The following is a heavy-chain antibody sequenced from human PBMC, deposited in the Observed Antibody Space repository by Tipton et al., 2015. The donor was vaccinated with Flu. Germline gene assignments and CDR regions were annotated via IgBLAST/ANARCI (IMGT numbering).Heavy chain of an antibody. CDR3: ARGVAPDFDF. Sequence: TLSLTCAVSGYSISSGYYWGWIRQPPGKGLEWVGGIHHSGRTYYNPSLKSRVTISVDTSKNQFSLKLTSVTAADTAVYYCARGVAPDFDFWGQGTLVTVSS. V-gene: IGHV4-38-2*01. D-gene: IGHD1-14*01. CDR2: IHHSGRT. J-gene: IGHJ4*02. CDR1: GYSISSGYY.